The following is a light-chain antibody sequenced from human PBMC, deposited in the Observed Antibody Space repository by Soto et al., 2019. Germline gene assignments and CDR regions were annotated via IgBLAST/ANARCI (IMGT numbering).Light chain of an antibody. CDR1: QSVSSS. V-gene: IGKV3-20*01. J-gene: IGKJ4*01. Sequence: EIVMTQSPATLSVSPGERVTLSCRASQSVSSSLAWYQQKPGQAPRLLIYSASSRATGIPDRFSGSGSGTDFTLTISRLEPEDFAVYYCQQYGYSPGLACGGGTKVEI. CDR2: SAS. CDR3: QQYGYSPGLA.